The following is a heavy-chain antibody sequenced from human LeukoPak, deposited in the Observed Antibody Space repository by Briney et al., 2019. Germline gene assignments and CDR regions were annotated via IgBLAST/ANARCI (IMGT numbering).Heavy chain of an antibody. J-gene: IGHJ6*04. D-gene: IGHD3-10*02. V-gene: IGHV3-48*03. CDR2: ISSSGSTI. CDR1: GFTFSNYE. Sequence: GGSLRLSCAASGFTFSNYEMNWVRQAPGKGLEWVSYISSSGSTIYYADSVKDRFTISRDNAKNSLYLQMNSLRAEDTAVYYCAELGITMIGGVWGKGTTVTISS. CDR3: AELGITMIGGV.